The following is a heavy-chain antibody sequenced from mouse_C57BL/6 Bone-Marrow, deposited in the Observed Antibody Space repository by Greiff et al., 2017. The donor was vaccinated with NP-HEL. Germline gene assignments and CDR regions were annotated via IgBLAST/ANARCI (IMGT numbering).Heavy chain of an antibody. CDR2: IYPSDSET. J-gene: IGHJ2*01. V-gene: IGHV1-61*01. CDR1: GYTFTSYW. Sequence: QVQLQQPGAELVRPGSSVKLSCKASGYTFTSYWMDWVKQRPGQGLEWIGNIYPSDSETHYNQKFKDKATLTVDKSYSTAYMQLSSLTSEDSAVYYCARRAYYSNFYYFDYWGQGTTLTVSS. CDR3: ARRAYYSNFYYFDY. D-gene: IGHD2-5*01.